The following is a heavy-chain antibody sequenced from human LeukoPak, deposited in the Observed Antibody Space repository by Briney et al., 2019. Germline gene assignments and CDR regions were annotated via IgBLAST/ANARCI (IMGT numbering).Heavy chain of an antibody. D-gene: IGHD6-6*01. CDR1: GFTVSSNY. CDR2: IKQDGSEK. V-gene: IGHV3-7*01. CDR3: AGYSRSSGWFDP. J-gene: IGHJ5*02. Sequence: GGSLRLSCAASGFTVSSNYMSWVRQAPGKGLEWVANIKQDGSEKDYVDSVKGRFTISRDNAKNSLYLQMNSLRAEDTAVYYCAGYSRSSGWFDPWGQGTLVTVSS.